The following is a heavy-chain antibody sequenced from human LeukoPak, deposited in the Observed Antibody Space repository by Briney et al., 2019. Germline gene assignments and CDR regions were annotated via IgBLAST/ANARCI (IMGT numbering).Heavy chain of an antibody. J-gene: IGHJ4*02. D-gene: IGHD4-17*01. CDR3: ARAPTVTTWDY. CDR2: IYYSGST. V-gene: IGHV4-30-4*01. CDR1: GGSISSGDYY. Sequence: SETLSLTCTVSGGSISSGDYYWSWIRQPPGKGLEWIGYIYYSGSTNYNPSLKSRVTISVDTSKNQFSLKLSSVTAADTAVYYCARAPTVTTWDYWGQGTLVTVSS.